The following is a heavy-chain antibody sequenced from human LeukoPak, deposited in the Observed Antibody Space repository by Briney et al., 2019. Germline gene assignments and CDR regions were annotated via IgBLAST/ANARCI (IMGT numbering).Heavy chain of an antibody. CDR3: ARRNYNWNGSSDVFDI. CDR2: IFYSVTT. CDR1: GGSLSSYY. V-gene: IGHV4-59*01. J-gene: IGHJ3*02. D-gene: IGHD1-1*01. Sequence: RTSETLSLTCTVSGGSLSSYYWSWIRQPPGKGLEWIGYIFYSVTTNYNPSLKSRATISVDTSKKQFSLKLSSVTAADTAVYYCARRNYNWNGSSDVFDIWGQGTMVTVSS.